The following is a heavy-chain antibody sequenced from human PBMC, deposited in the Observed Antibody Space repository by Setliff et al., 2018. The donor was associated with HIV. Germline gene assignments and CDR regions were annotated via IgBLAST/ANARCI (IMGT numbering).Heavy chain of an antibody. CDR3: ARLPAWTPGIAADVTDY. Sequence: PGGSLRLSCAASGFTFSSYSMNWVRQAPGKGLEWVSYISSSSSTIYYADSVKGRFIISRDNAKNSLYLQMNSLRAEDTALYYCARLPAWTPGIAADVTDYWGQGTLVTVSS. V-gene: IGHV3-48*04. CDR1: GFTFSSYS. CDR2: ISSSSSTI. D-gene: IGHD6-13*01. J-gene: IGHJ4*02.